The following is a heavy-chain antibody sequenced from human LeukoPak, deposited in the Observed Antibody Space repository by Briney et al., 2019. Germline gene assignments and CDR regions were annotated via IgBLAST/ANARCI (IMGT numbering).Heavy chain of an antibody. CDR2: ISYDGSNK. Sequence: GRSLRLSCAASGFTFSSYGMHWVRQAPGKGLEWVAVISYDGSNKYYADSVKGRFTISRDNSKNMLYLQMNSLRAEDTAVYYCAKDGSAATATGIDYWGQGTLVTVSS. CDR1: GFTFSSYG. D-gene: IGHD6-25*01. J-gene: IGHJ4*02. V-gene: IGHV3-30*18. CDR3: AKDGSAATATGIDY.